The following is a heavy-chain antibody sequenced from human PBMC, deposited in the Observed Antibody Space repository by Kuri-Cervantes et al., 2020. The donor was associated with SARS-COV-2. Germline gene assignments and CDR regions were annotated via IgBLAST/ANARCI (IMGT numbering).Heavy chain of an antibody. CDR2: IWYDGSNE. CDR3: AREGLGWFDP. Sequence: GGSLRLSCVVPGFTFSNQGMHWVRQAPGKGLEWVAVIWYDGSNEYYADSVKGRFTISRDNSKNTLYLQMNSLRVDDTAVYYCAREGLGWFDPWGQGTLVTVSS. J-gene: IGHJ5*02. V-gene: IGHV3-33*01. D-gene: IGHD3-16*01. CDR1: GFTFSNQG.